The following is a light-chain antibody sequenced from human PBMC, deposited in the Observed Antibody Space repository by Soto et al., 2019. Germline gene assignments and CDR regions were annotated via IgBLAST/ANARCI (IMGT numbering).Light chain of an antibody. J-gene: IGLJ1*01. V-gene: IGLV2-8*01. Sequence: QSVLTQPPSASGSPGQSVTISCTGTSSDVGGYKYVSWYQQHPGKAPKLMIFEVNKRPSGVPDRFSGYKSGNTASLTVSGLQAEDEADYYCSSYAGINNLGVFGTGTKLTVL. CDR1: SSDVGGYKY. CDR2: EVN. CDR3: SSYAGINNLGV.